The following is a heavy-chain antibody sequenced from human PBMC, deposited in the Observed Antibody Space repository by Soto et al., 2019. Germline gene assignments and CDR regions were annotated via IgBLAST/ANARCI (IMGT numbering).Heavy chain of an antibody. D-gene: IGHD2-15*01. CDR2: ISSSSSTI. Sequence: GGSLRLSCAASGFTFSSYSMNWVRQAPGKGLEWVSYISSSSSTIYYADSVKGRFTISRDNAKNSLYLQMNSLRAEDTAVYYCASKLGYCSGGSGYWGQGTLVTVSS. V-gene: IGHV3-48*01. CDR3: ASKLGYCSGGSGY. J-gene: IGHJ4*02. CDR1: GFTFSSYS.